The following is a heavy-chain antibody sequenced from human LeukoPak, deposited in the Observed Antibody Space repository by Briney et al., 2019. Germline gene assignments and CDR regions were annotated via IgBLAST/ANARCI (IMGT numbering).Heavy chain of an antibody. J-gene: IGHJ4*02. V-gene: IGHV2-5*02. CDR3: SHTSGRGDFDF. D-gene: IGHD1-26*01. CDR1: GFSLTTSGVS. Sequence: SGPTLVNPTQTLTLTCTFSGFSLTTSGVSVGWIRQSPGKALEWLALLYWDDDKRYSPSLKTRLSITKETSGNQVVLKMTNVDPVDTATYFCSHTSGRGDFDFWGQGTLVTVSS. CDR2: LYWDDDK.